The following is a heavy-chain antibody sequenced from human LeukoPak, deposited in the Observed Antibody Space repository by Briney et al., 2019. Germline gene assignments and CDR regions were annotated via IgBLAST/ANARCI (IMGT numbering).Heavy chain of an antibody. Sequence: GGSLRLSCAASGFTFDDYGMSWVRQAPGKGLEWVSVIYSGGSTYYADSVKGRFTISRDNSKNTLYLQMNSLRAEDTAVYYCATGGYSGYDYSHDYWGQGTLVTVSS. CDR2: IYSGGST. CDR1: GFTFDDYG. D-gene: IGHD5-12*01. V-gene: IGHV3-53*01. CDR3: ATGGYSGYDYSHDY. J-gene: IGHJ4*02.